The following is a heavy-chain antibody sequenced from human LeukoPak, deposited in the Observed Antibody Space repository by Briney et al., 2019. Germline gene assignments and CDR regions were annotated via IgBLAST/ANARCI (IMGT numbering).Heavy chain of an antibody. CDR3: ARGRSSWYLYYYYYYGMDV. CDR1: GYTFTSYG. V-gene: IGHV1-18*01. CDR2: ISAYNGNT. D-gene: IGHD6-13*01. Sequence: ASVKVSYKASGYTFTSYGISWVRQAPGQGLEWMGWISAYNGNTNYAQKLQGRVTMTTDTSTSTAYMELRSLRSDDTAVYYCARGRSSWYLYYYYYYGMDVWGQGTTVTVSS. J-gene: IGHJ6*02.